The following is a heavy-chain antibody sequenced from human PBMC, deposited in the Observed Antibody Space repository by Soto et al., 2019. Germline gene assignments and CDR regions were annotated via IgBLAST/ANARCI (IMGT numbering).Heavy chain of an antibody. J-gene: IGHJ5*02. CDR2: LSPNSGDP. CDR3: ARHCVDP. D-gene: IGHD2-21*01. CDR1: GYSFTGYY. V-gene: IGHV1-2*02. Sequence: AAVKVSCKTCGYSFTGYYLHWLRHAPGQGPAWMGWLSPNSGDPTYAQTFQRRVPITRDPSISTAYMELARLTSDDTAVYYCARHCVDPFGPRTPVTSSS.